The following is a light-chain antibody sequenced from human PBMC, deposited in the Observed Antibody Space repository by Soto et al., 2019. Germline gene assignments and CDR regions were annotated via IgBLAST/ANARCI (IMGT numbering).Light chain of an antibody. Sequence: QSALTQPPSVSGAPGQGVTISCIGSSSNIGAGYDVHWYQQLPGTAPKLLIYDNNNRPSGVPDRFSGSKSGTSASLAITGLQTEDEADYYCQSYDSSLSGSGVFGTGTKLTVL. CDR1: SSNIGAGYD. CDR2: DNN. J-gene: IGLJ1*01. V-gene: IGLV1-40*01. CDR3: QSYDSSLSGSGV.